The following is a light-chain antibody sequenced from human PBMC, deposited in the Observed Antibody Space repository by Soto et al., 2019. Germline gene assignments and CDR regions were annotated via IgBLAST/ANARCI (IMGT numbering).Light chain of an antibody. CDR3: QQYGNSPPWT. CDR1: QSVSSN. CDR2: GAS. Sequence: IVLTQSPATLSVSPGERATLSCRASQSVSSNLAWYQQKPGQAPRLLISGASTRATGVPDRFSGSGSGTDFTLTISRLEPEDFAVYYCQQYGNSPPWTVGHGTKVDIK. V-gene: IGKV3D-15*01. J-gene: IGKJ1*01.